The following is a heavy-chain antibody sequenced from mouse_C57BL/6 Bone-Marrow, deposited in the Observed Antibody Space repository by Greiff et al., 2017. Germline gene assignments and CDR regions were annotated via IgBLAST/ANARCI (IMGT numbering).Heavy chain of an antibody. V-gene: IGHV1-81*01. CDR3: GLGRSY. D-gene: IGHD4-1*01. CDR1: GYTFTSYG. Sequence: QVQLQQSGAELARPGASVKLSCKASGYTFTSYGISWVKQRTGQGLEWIGEIYPRSGNTYYNEKFKGKATLTADKSSSTAYMELRSLTSEDSAVYFCGLGRSYWGQGTLVTVSA. CDR2: IYPRSGNT. J-gene: IGHJ3*01.